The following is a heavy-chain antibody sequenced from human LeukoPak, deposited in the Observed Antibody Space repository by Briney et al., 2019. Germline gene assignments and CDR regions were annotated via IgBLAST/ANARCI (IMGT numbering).Heavy chain of an antibody. CDR3: ARDMGAFDI. Sequence: GGSLRLSCAASGFTFSDYYMSWIRQAPGKGLVWVSRINSDGSSTSYADSVKGRFTISRDNAKNTLYLQMNSLRAEDTAVYYCARDMGAFDIWGQGTMVTVSS. CDR1: GFTFSDYY. CDR2: INSDGSST. D-gene: IGHD3-10*01. V-gene: IGHV3-74*01. J-gene: IGHJ3*02.